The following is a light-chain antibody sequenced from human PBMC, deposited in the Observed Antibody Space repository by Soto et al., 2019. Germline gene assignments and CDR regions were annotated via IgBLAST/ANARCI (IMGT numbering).Light chain of an antibody. CDR2: GAS. CDR3: QQYGSSPRVT. V-gene: IGKV3-20*01. CDR1: QSVSSSY. Sequence: EIGLTQSLGTLSLSQGERATLSCRAIQSVSSSYLAWYQQKPGQAPRLLIYGASSRATGIPDRFSGSGSGTDFTLTISRLEPEDFAVYYCQQYGSSPRVTFGQGTKVDI. J-gene: IGKJ1*01.